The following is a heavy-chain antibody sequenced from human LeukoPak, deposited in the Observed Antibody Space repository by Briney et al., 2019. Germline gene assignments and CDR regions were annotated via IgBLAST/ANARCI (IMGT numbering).Heavy chain of an antibody. Sequence: ASVKVSCKVSGYTLTRLAIHWVRQAPGQGLEWMGGFNPDDGETIYAQKFQGRVTMTEDTSTDTAYMELSSLRSEDTAVYYCATQNIVVVPAARFDYWGQGTLVTVSS. V-gene: IGHV1-24*01. CDR2: FNPDDGET. D-gene: IGHD2-2*01. J-gene: IGHJ4*02. CDR1: GYTLTRLA. CDR3: ATQNIVVVPAARFDY.